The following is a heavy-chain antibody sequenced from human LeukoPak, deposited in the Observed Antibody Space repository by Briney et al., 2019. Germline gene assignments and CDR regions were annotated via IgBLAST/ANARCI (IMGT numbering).Heavy chain of an antibody. CDR2: ISYDGSNK. D-gene: IGHD3-10*01. CDR1: GFTFSSYA. J-gene: IGHJ4*02. CDR3: ARERGSYSYFDY. Sequence: PGRSLRLSCAASGFTFSSYAMHWVRQAPGKGLEWVAVISYDGSNKYYADSVKGRFTISRDNSKNTLYLQMNSLRAEDTAVYYCARERGSYSYFDYRGQGTLVTVSS. V-gene: IGHV3-30*04.